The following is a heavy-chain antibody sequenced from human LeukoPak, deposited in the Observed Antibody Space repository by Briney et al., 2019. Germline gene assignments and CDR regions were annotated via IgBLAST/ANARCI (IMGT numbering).Heavy chain of an antibody. Sequence: SETLSLTCTVSGGSISSGNYYWSWIRQHPGKGLEWIGYIYYSGSTYYNPSLKSRVTIAVDTSKNQFSLKLSSVTAADTAVYYCARSPPAKKTYYDYVWGSFPTSWGQGTLVTVSS. V-gene: IGHV4-31*03. D-gene: IGHD3-16*01. CDR1: GGSISSGNYY. CDR2: IYYSGST. CDR3: ARSPPAKKTYYDYVWGSFPTS. J-gene: IGHJ4*02.